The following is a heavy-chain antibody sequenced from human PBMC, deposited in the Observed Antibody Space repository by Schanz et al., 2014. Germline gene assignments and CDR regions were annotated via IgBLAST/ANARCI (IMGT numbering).Heavy chain of an antibody. Sequence: EVQLVESGGGLVQPGGSLTLSCAASEFIISNYWMTWVRQAPGKGPEWVANIEGDGSRKQYVDSVEGRFTISRDNAKSSLYLQMNSLRVEDTAIYYCARLPFSGSLGPDCYFDFWGRGTLVTVS. CDR3: ARLPFSGSLGPDCYFDF. J-gene: IGHJ2*01. CDR2: IEGDGSRK. V-gene: IGHV3-7*01. CDR1: EFIISNYW. D-gene: IGHD3-3*02.